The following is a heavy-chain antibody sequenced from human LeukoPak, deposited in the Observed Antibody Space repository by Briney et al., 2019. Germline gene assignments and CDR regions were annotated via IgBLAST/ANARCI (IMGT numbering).Heavy chain of an antibody. CDR1: GGTFSSYA. CDR3: ARAGYGGNSALVY. Sequence: GASVKVSCKASGGTFSSYAISWVRQAPGQGLEWMGGIIPIFGTANYAQKFQGRVTITADKSTSTAYMELSSLRSEDTAVYYRARAGYGGNSALVYWGQGTLVTVSS. J-gene: IGHJ4*02. CDR2: IIPIFGTA. D-gene: IGHD4-23*01. V-gene: IGHV1-69*06.